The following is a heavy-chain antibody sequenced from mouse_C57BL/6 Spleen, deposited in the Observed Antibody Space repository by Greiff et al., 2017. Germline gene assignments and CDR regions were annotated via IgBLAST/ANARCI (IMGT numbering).Heavy chain of an antibody. CDR2: INPNNGGT. Sequence: EVKLVESGPELVKPGASVKMSCQASGYTFTDYNMHWVKQSHGKSLEWIGYINPNNGGTSYNQKFKGKATLTVNKSSSTAYMELRSLTSEDSAVYYCAFYEDYFDYWGQGTTLTVSS. D-gene: IGHD1-1*01. V-gene: IGHV1-22*01. CDR1: GYTFTDYN. J-gene: IGHJ2*01. CDR3: AFYEDYFDY.